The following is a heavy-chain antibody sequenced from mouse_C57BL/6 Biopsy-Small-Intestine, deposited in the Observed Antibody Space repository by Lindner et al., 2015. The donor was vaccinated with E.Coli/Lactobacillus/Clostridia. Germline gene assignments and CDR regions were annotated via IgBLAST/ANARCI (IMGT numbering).Heavy chain of an antibody. D-gene: IGHD6-1*01. Sequence: SVKVSCKASGYTFTGYYMHWVRQAPGQGLEWMGRINPNSGGTNYAQKFQGRVTMTRDTSISTAYMELSRLRSDDTAVYYCARGAGTNADEGDAFDIWGQGTMVTVSS. V-gene: IGHV1-53*01. CDR2: INPNSGGT. CDR3: ARGAGTNADEGDAFDI. CDR1: GYTFTGYY. J-gene: IGHJ3*01.